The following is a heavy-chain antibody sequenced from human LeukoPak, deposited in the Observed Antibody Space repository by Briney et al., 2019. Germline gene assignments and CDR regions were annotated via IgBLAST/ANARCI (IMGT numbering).Heavy chain of an antibody. Sequence: GGSLRLSCAASGFTFTSYSMNWVRQAPGKGLEWVSYISSSTTSIYYADSVKGRFTISRDNAKNSLYLQMNSLRAEDTAVYYCAVSFDYWGQGTLVTVSS. J-gene: IGHJ4*02. CDR2: ISSSTTSI. CDR1: GFTFTSYS. CDR3: AVSFDY. V-gene: IGHV3-48*01. D-gene: IGHD5/OR15-5a*01.